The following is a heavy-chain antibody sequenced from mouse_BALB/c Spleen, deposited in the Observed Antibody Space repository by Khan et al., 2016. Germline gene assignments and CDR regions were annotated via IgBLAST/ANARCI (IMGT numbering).Heavy chain of an antibody. V-gene: IGHV1-54*01. Sequence: QVQLKQSGAELVRPGTSVKVSCKASGYAFTNYLIEWVKQRPGQGLEWIGVINPGSGGTNYNEKFKGKATLTADKSSSTAYMQLSSLTSDDSAVYFCARYDGNYYAMDYWGQGNSVTVSS. CDR3: ARYDGNYYAMDY. D-gene: IGHD2-3*01. J-gene: IGHJ4*01. CDR2: INPGSGGT. CDR1: GYAFTNYL.